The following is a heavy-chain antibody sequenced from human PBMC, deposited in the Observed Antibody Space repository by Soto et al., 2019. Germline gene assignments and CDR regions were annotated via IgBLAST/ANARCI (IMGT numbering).Heavy chain of an antibody. CDR1: GGSISSGGYY. CDR2: IYYSGST. J-gene: IGHJ5*02. Sequence: SETLSLTCTVSGGSISSGGYYWSWIRQHPGKGLEWIGYIYYSGSTYYNPSLKSRVTISVDTSKNQFSLKLSSVTAADTAVYYCARGRGPQWEQQNWFDPWGQGTLVTVS. D-gene: IGHD1-26*01. V-gene: IGHV4-31*03. CDR3: ARGRGPQWEQQNWFDP.